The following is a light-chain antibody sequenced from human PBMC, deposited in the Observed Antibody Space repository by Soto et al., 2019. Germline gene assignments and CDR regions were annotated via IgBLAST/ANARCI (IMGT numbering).Light chain of an antibody. Sequence: QSALTQPASVSGSPGQSITISCTGTSSDVGGYNYASWYQQHPGKAPKLMIYEVSNRPSGVSNRFSGSKSGNTASLTISGLQAEDEADYCCSSYTSSSTLENVFGTGTKV. J-gene: IGLJ1*01. CDR1: SSDVGGYNY. CDR3: SSYTSSSTLENV. V-gene: IGLV2-14*01. CDR2: EVS.